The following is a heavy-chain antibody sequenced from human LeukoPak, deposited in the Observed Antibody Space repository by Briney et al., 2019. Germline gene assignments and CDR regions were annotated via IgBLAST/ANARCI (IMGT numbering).Heavy chain of an antibody. D-gene: IGHD5-18*01. CDR2: IYTSGNT. V-gene: IGHV4-4*07. CDR1: GGSISGYY. CDR3: ARDLGGYNYGYSFDF. J-gene: IGHJ4*02. Sequence: SETLSLTCTVSGGSISGYYWNWIRQPAGNGLEWIGRIYTSGNTNYNPSLKSRVTMSVDTSKNQFFLKLFSVTAADTAVYYCARDLGGYNYGYSFDFWGQGTLVTVSS.